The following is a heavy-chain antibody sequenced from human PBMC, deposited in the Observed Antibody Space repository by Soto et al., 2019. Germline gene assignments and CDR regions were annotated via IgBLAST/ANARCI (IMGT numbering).Heavy chain of an antibody. CDR1: GGSISSYY. D-gene: IGHD3-3*01. J-gene: IGHJ5*02. CDR3: ARDVRDFWSGYYGRQDYNWFDP. Sequence: SETLSLTCTVSGGSISSYYWSWIRQPPGKGLEWIGYIYYSGSTNYNPSLKSRVTISVDTSKNQFSLKLSTVTAADTAVYYCARDVRDFWSGYYGRQDYNWFDPWGQGTLVTVSS. CDR2: IYYSGST. V-gene: IGHV4-59*01.